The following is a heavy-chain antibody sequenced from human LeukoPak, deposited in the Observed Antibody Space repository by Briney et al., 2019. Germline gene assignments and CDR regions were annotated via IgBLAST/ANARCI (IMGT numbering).Heavy chain of an antibody. V-gene: IGHV4-59*01. J-gene: IGHJ4*02. CDR2: IYYDGST. Sequence: PSETQSLTCSVSGVSISNYYWSWIRQPPGKGLEWIAFIYYDGSTNYNPSLKSRATISVDTSKNQYSLNLSSVTSADTAVYYCARVGASSKFFDAWGQGTLVTVSS. D-gene: IGHD6-6*01. CDR1: GVSISNYY. CDR3: ARVGASSKFFDA.